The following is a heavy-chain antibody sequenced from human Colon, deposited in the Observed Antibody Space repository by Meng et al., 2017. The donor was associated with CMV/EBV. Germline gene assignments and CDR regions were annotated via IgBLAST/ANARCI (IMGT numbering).Heavy chain of an antibody. V-gene: IGHV3-43*02. CDR1: GFTFSDYA. J-gene: IGHJ6*02. CDR2: VSWDGGST. CDR3: AKDPVANRFGQPLYGMDV. Sequence: GESLKISCAASGFTFSDYAMSWVRHAPGKGLEWVALVSWDGGSTRYADSVRGRFTISRDNSNNLLVLQLNSLRSDDSALYYCAKDPVANRFGQPLYGMDVWGQGTTVTVSS. D-gene: IGHD5-12*01.